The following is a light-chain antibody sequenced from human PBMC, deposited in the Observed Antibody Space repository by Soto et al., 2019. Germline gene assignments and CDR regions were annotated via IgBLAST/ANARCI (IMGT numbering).Light chain of an antibody. CDR2: GAS. CDR3: QQYDSSPRT. V-gene: IGKV3-20*01. J-gene: IGKJ1*01. CDR1: QSFSSNY. Sequence: EIVLTLSQGTLSLSPGKGATLSCRASQSFSSNYLAWYQQKPGQAPRLLIFGASSRATGIPDRFSGRGSGTEFTLTISRLEPEDFAVYYCQQYDSSPRTFGQGTKV.